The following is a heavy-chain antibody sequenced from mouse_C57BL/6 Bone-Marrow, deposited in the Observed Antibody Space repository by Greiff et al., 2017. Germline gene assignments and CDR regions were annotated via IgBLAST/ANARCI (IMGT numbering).Heavy chain of an antibody. D-gene: IGHD2-2*01. CDR2: IYPGDGDT. J-gene: IGHJ1*03. V-gene: IGHV1-82*01. CDR3: ARPPSLWLRRDWYFDV. Sequence: QVQLQQSGPELVKPGASVKISCKASGYAFSSSWMNWVKQRPGKGLEWIGRIYPGDGDTNYNGKFKGKATLTADKSSSTAYMQLSSLTSEDSAVYFCARPPSLWLRRDWYFDVWGTGTTVTVSS. CDR1: GYAFSSSW.